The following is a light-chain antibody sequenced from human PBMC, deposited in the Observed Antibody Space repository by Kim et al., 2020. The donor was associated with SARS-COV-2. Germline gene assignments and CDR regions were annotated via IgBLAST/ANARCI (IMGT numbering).Light chain of an antibody. CDR2: DAS. J-gene: IGKJ4*01. CDR3: QQYDNPALT. Sequence: SASVGDRVTITCQSSQDISSHLSWYQQKPGKAPKLLIYDASNLETGVPSRFSGSGSGTDFIFTISSLQPEDIATYYCQQYDNPALTFGGGTKVEI. V-gene: IGKV1-33*01. CDR1: QDISSH.